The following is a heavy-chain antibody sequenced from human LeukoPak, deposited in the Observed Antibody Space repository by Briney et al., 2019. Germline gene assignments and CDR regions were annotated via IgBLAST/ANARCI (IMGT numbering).Heavy chain of an antibody. Sequence: SETLSLTCTVSGYSISSGFYWGWIRQPPGKGLQWIGSIYYTGITSYYPSLKSRVTISVDTSKNQFSLKLTSVTAADTAVYYCARTYYDVLTGYYSGGGPFDYWGQGTLVTVSS. V-gene: IGHV4-38-2*02. CDR2: IYYTGIT. CDR1: GYSISSGFY. D-gene: IGHD3-9*01. CDR3: ARTYYDVLTGYYSGGGPFDY. J-gene: IGHJ4*02.